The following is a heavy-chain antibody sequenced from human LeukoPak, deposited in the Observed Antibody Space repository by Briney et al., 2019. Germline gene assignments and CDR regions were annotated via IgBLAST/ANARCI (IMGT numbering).Heavy chain of an antibody. D-gene: IGHD6-19*01. CDR1: GITFTSYW. Sequence: GSLRLSCAASGITFTSYWMTWLRQAPGKGLEWVANINQDGSAKYYVDSVKGRFTISRDSAKNSLFLQMSSLRAEDTAVYFCASGWYESYFDYWGQGTLVTVSS. J-gene: IGHJ4*02. V-gene: IGHV3-7*01. CDR2: INQDGSAK. CDR3: ASGWYESYFDY.